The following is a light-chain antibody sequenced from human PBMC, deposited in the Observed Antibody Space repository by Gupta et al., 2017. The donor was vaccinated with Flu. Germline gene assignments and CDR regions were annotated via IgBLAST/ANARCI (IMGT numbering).Light chain of an antibody. V-gene: IGLV4-69*01. Sequence: QLVLTQSPSASASLGASVKLTCTLSSGNSSNAIAWYQQQPEKGPRYLMKLNSDGSHSKGDGIPDRFSGSSSGAERYLTISSLQSEDEADYYCQTWGTGIGVFGGGTKLTVL. CDR1: SGNSSNA. J-gene: IGLJ3*02. CDR2: LNSDGSH. CDR3: QTWGTGIGV.